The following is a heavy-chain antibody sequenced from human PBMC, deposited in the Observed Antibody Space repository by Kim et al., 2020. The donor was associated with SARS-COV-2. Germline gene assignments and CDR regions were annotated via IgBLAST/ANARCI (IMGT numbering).Heavy chain of an antibody. Sequence: SETLSLTCTVSCGSMNSGTYYWGWIRQAPGMGLEWIGNIYKDGSAYYNPSLKSRVTISVDPSTNQFSLQLRYVTAADTSVYYCARHAGSRGYYGSASYYYLDFWGQGTLVTVSS. V-gene: IGHV4-39*01. J-gene: IGHJ4*02. D-gene: IGHD3-10*01. CDR2: IYKDGSA. CDR3: ARHAGSRGYYGSASYYYLDF. CDR1: CGSMNSGTYY.